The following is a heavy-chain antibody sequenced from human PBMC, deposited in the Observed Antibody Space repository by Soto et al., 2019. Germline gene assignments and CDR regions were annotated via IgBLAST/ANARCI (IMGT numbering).Heavy chain of an antibody. CDR2: IKSDGSST. V-gene: IGHV3-74*01. CDR3: ARGIWLQYGRDV. CDR1: GFTFSSYW. J-gene: IGHJ6*02. Sequence: EVQLVASGGGLAQPGGSLRLSCAASGFTFSSYWMHWVRQAPGKGLVWVSRIKSDGSSTSDADSVKGRFTISRDNAKNTVYLQMNSLRVEDTAVYYCARGIWLQYGRDVWGQGPTVTVSS. D-gene: IGHD5-18*01.